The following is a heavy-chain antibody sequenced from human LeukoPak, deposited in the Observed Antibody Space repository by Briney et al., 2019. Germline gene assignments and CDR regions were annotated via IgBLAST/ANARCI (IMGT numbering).Heavy chain of an antibody. D-gene: IGHD6-13*01. V-gene: IGHV3-21*01. J-gene: IGHJ4*02. Sequence: KTGGSLRLFCAASGFPFSRYSMHWVRQAPGKGLEWVSSISSSSSYIYYADSVKGRFTISRDNAKNSLYLQMNSLRAEDTAVYYCGRDVCSSWFDYWGQGTLVTVSS. CDR1: GFPFSRYS. CDR2: ISSSSSYI. CDR3: GRDVCSSWFDY.